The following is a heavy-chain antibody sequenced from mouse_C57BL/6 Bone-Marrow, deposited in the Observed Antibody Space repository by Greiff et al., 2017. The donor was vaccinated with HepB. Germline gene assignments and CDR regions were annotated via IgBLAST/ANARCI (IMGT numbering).Heavy chain of an antibody. CDR2: IYPGGGYT. CDR1: GYTFTNSW. CDR3: ARSGGNYLYFDY. Sequence: VQLQQSGAELVRPGTSVKMSCKASGYTFTNSWIGWVKQRPGHGLEWIGDIYPGGGYTNYNEKFKGKATLTADKSSSTAYMQFSSLTSEDSAIYYCARSGGNYLYFDYWGQGTTLTVSS. V-gene: IGHV1-63*01. D-gene: IGHD2-1*01. J-gene: IGHJ2*01.